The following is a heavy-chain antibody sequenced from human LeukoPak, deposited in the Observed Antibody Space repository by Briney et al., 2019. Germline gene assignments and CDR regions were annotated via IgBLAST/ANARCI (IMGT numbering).Heavy chain of an antibody. D-gene: IGHD3-22*01. V-gene: IGHV3-30-3*01. J-gene: IGHJ4*02. Sequence: GRSLRLSCAASGFTFSSYAMHWVRQAPGKGLEWVAVISYDGSNKYYADSVKGRFTISRDNSKNTLYLQMNSLRAEDTAVYYCARDTWYYDSSGSFDYWGQGTLVTVSS. CDR1: GFTFSSYA. CDR3: ARDTWYYDSSGSFDY. CDR2: ISYDGSNK.